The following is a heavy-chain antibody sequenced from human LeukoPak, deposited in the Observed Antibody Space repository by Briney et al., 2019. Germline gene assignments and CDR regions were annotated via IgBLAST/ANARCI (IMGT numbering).Heavy chain of an antibody. CDR3: TRDQMNY. CDR2: IFSNGDT. Sequence: GESLRLTCTASEFTVSRNYMLWVRQAPGQGLGWVSLIFSNGDTHYADSVKGRFTISRDTSKNTVSLQMNSLRVEDTAMYYYTRDQMNYWGQGTLVTVSS. J-gene: IGHJ4*02. D-gene: IGHD5-24*01. CDR1: EFTVSRNY. V-gene: IGHV3-53*01.